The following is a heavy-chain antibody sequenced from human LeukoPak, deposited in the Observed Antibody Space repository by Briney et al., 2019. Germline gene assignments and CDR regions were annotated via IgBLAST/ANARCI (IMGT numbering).Heavy chain of an antibody. D-gene: IGHD5-18*01. J-gene: IGHJ4*02. V-gene: IGHV4-59*01. CDR3: ARGGYTYDYDY. CDR2: IYYSGST. Sequence: SETLSLTCTVSGGSISGYYWSWIRRPPGKGLEWIGYIYYSGSTNYNPSLKTRVTISVDTSKNQLSLKLSSVTAADTAVYYCARGGYTYDYDYWGQGTLVTVSS. CDR1: GGSISGYY.